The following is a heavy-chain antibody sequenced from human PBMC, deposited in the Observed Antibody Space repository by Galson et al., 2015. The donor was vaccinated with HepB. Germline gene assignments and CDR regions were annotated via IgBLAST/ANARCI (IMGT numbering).Heavy chain of an antibody. J-gene: IGHJ5*01. CDR3: AREDSNGYYYDS. CDR1: GDSVSSNSAT. D-gene: IGHD3-22*01. Sequence: CAISGDSVSSNSATWSWIRQSPSRGLEWLGRTYYMSNWYNNYAVSVKGRITINPDTSKNQFSLQLNSVTPEDTAVYYCAREDSNGYYYDSWGPGTLVTVSS. CDR2: TYYMSNWYN. V-gene: IGHV6-1*01.